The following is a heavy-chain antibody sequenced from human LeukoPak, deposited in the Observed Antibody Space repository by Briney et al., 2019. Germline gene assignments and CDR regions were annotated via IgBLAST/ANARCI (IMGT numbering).Heavy chain of an antibody. J-gene: IGHJ4*02. CDR1: GGTFSSYA. D-gene: IGHD2-15*01. CDR3: ARENCSGGSCYFDTLAYFDY. Sequence: SVKVSCKASGGTFSSYAISWVRQAPGQGREWMGVIIPIFGTAKYAQKFQGRVTITADESTSTAYMELSSLRSEDTAVYYCARENCSGGSCYFDTLAYFDYWGQGTLVTVSS. CDR2: IIPIFGTA. V-gene: IGHV1-69*13.